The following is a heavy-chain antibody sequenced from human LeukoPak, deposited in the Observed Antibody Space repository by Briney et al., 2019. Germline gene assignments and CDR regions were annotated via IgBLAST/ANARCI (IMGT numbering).Heavy chain of an antibody. V-gene: IGHV4-59*01. J-gene: IGHJ4*02. Sequence: SETLSLTCTVSGGSISDYYWSWIRQPPGKGLEWIGYIYYSGSTNYNPSLKSRVTISVDTSTNQFSLKLTSVTAADTAVYYCARDLLGRGGSFDFWGRGTLVTVSS. CDR2: IYYSGST. CDR1: GGSISDYY. D-gene: IGHD3-10*01. CDR3: ARDLLGRGGSFDF.